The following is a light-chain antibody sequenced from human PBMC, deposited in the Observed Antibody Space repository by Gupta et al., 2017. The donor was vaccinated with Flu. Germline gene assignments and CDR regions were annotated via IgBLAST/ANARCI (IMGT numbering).Light chain of an antibody. V-gene: IGLV6-57*01. CDR3: QSYDNSDLEV. Sequence: NFMLTQPHSVSESPGKTVVISCTRSSGSIASNYVQWYRQRPGSSPTTVIFEDSQRPSGVPDRFSGSIDYSSNSASLTISGLKTEDETDYYCQSYDNSDLEVFGTGTRVTVL. CDR2: EDS. J-gene: IGLJ1*01. CDR1: SGSIASNY.